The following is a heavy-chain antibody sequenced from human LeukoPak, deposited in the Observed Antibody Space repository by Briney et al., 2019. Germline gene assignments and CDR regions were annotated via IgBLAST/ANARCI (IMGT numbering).Heavy chain of an antibody. J-gene: IGHJ6*03. Sequence: PGGSLRLSCAASGFTFSSYWMHWVRQAPGKGLVWVSRINSDGSSTSYADSVKGRFTISRDNAKNTLYLQMNSLRAEDTAVYYCAREEVTMVRGVNLFHYYYYYMDVWGKGTTVTISS. D-gene: IGHD3-10*01. CDR2: INSDGSST. CDR1: GFTFSSYW. V-gene: IGHV3-74*01. CDR3: AREEVTMVRGVNLFHYYYYYMDV.